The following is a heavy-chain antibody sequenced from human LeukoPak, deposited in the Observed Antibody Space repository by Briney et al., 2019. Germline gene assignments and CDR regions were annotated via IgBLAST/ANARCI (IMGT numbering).Heavy chain of an antibody. Sequence: GGSLRLSCAASGFTFSSYAMSWVRQAPGKGLEWVSAISGGGGSTYYADSVKGRFTISRDNSKSTLYLQMNSLRAEDTAVYYCAKPLLNYDFWSGPTGKDYWGQGTLVTVSS. CDR1: GFTFSSYA. V-gene: IGHV3-23*01. CDR3: AKPLLNYDFWSGPTGKDY. CDR2: ISGGGGST. D-gene: IGHD3-3*01. J-gene: IGHJ4*02.